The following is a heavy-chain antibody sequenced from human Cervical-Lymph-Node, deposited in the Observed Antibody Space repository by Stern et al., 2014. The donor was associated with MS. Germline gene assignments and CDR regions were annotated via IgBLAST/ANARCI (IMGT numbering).Heavy chain of an antibody. V-gene: IGHV3-7*03. CDR1: GFTVSSYW. D-gene: IGHD3-3*01. J-gene: IGHJ4*02. Sequence: EDQLVESGGGLVQPGGSLRLICGASGFTVSSYWMSWVRQSPGKGLEGVATIKPDGTQKSYVDSVKGRFTISRDNAKNSLSLQMNSLRVDDTAVYYCARTRGSIFGVDVSFFDFWGQGTLVAVSS. CDR2: IKPDGTQK. CDR3: ARTRGSIFGVDVSFFDF.